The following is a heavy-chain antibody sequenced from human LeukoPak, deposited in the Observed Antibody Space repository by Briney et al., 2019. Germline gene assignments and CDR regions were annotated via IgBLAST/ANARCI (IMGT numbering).Heavy chain of an antibody. CDR3: AKVLQYYYYGMDV. Sequence: GGSLRLSCAASGFTFSSYAMSWVRQAPGKGLEWVSAISNSGGSTYYADSVKGRFTISRDNSKNTLYLQMNSLRAEDTAVYYCAKVLQYYYYGMDVWGQGTTVSVSS. J-gene: IGHJ6*02. CDR1: GFTFSSYA. CDR2: ISNSGGST. D-gene: IGHD5-24*01. V-gene: IGHV3-23*01.